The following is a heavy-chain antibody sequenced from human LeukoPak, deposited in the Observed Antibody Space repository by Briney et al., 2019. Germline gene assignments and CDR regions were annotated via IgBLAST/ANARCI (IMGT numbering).Heavy chain of an antibody. D-gene: IGHD5/OR15-5a*01. CDR3: ARFSVSVDAFDI. J-gene: IGHJ3*02. CDR1: GVSITSYY. CDR2: IYYRGSI. Sequence: PSETLSLTCTVSGVSITSYYWSWIRQPPGKGLESLGYIYYRGSINYNPSLKSRVTLPLQKSKQKSPLKLTSVTAADTAVYYCARFSVSVDAFDIWGRGTMVTVSS. V-gene: IGHV4-59*08.